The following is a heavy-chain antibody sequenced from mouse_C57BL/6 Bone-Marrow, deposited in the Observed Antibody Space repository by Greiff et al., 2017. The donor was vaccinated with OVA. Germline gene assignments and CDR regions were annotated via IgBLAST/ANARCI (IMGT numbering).Heavy chain of an antibody. CDR2: IYPGSGST. V-gene: IGHV1-55*01. CDR1: GYTFTSYW. Sequence: QVQLKQPGAELVKPGASVKMSCKASGYTFTSYWITWVKQRPGQGLEWIGDIYPGSGSTNYNEKFKSKGTLTVDTSSSTAYMQLSSLTSEDSAVYYCARQLPHYYAMDYWGQGTSVTVSS. CDR3: ARQLPHYYAMDY. J-gene: IGHJ4*01. D-gene: IGHD2-1*01.